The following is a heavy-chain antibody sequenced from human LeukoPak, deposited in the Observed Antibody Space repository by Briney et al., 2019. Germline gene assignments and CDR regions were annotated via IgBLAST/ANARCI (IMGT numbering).Heavy chain of an antibody. CDR2: IHYSVRT. V-gene: IGHV4-39*07. D-gene: IGHD3-16*01. Sequence: SETLSLTCTVSGGSISSSYYWGWIRQSPGKGLEYIGSIHYSVRTYYNPSLKSRVTTSVDTSKNQFSLKLSSVTAADTAVYYCARGGPTYDYWGQGTLVTVSS. J-gene: IGHJ4*02. CDR1: GGSISSSYY. CDR3: ARGGPTYDY.